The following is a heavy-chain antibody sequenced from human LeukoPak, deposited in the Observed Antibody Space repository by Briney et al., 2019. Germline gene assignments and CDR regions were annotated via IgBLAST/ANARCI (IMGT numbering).Heavy chain of an antibody. CDR1: GGSTRSVSYF. Sequence: PSETLSLTCTVSGGSTRSVSYFWGWLRQPPGKNLERIGSIHYSGRTYDNLSLRSRVNMSMDTSKNQISLKLRSVTAADTADYYCARVDASGWYLRHWGQGILVIVS. D-gene: IGHD6-19*01. V-gene: IGHV4-39*07. J-gene: IGHJ4*02. CDR2: IHYSGRT. CDR3: ARVDASGWYLRH.